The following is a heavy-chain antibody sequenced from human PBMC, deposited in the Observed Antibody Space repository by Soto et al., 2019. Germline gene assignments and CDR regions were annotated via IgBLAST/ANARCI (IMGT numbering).Heavy chain of an antibody. CDR3: AGQQNWSQYYLDY. CDR2: IIPIFGTA. D-gene: IGHD1-1*01. V-gene: IGHV1-69*05. J-gene: IGHJ4*02. CDR1: GGTINNYA. Sequence: QVQLVQSGAEVKKPGSSVKVSCKASGGTINNYAISWVRQAPGQGLEWMGGIIPIFGTANYGQTFQGRVTXTXDXXTNTAEMELSSLRSDDTAVYYCAGQQNWSQYYLDYWGQGTLVTVSS.